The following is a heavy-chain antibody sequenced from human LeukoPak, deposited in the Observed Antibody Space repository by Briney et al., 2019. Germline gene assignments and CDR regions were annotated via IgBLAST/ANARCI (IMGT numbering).Heavy chain of an antibody. D-gene: IGHD4-17*01. CDR2: IYYSGST. Sequence: SETLFLTCTVSGGSISSSSYYWGWIRQPPGKGLEWIGSIYYSGSTYYNPSLKSRVTISVDTSKNQFSLKLSSVTAADTAVYYCARRTSVTIDYWGQGTLVTVSS. J-gene: IGHJ4*02. CDR3: ARRTSVTIDY. V-gene: IGHV4-39*01. CDR1: GGSISSSSYY.